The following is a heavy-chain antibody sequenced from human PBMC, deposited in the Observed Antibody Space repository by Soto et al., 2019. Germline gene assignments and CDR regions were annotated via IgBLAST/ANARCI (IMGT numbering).Heavy chain of an antibody. V-gene: IGHV1-69*02. CDR2: IIPILGIA. CDR1: GGTFSSYT. J-gene: IGHJ5*02. Sequence: QVQLVQSGAEVKKPGSSVKVSCKASGGTFSSYTISWVRQAPGQGLEWMGRIIPILGIANYAQKFQGRVTINADKSTSTAYMVLSSLNSENTAVYYSASMGGSNWFGPWGQGTLVTVSS. D-gene: IGHD3-16*01. CDR3: ASMGGSNWFGP.